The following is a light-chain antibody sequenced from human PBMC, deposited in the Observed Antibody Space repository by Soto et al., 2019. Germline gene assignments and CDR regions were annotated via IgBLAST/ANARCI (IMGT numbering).Light chain of an antibody. J-gene: IGLJ7*01. CDR1: SSNIGAGYA. Sequence: QSELTQPPSVSGAPGQRVTISCTESSSNIGAGYAVHWYQQLPGTAPKLLIYDNTNRPSGVPDRFSASKSATSASLAITGLQSEDEADYYCQSYDSSDKLIFGGGTQLTVL. CDR3: QSYDSSDKLI. CDR2: DNT. V-gene: IGLV1-40*01.